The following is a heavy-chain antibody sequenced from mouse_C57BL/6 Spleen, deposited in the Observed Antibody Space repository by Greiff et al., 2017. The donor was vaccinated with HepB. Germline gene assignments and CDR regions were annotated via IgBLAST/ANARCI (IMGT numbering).Heavy chain of an antibody. V-gene: IGHV1-54*01. CDR3: AIAPPYYSNYGGNY. CDR1: GYAFTNYL. Sequence: VQLQQSGAELVRPGTSVKVSCKASGYAFTNYLIEWVKQRPGQGLEWIGRIHPSDSDTNYNQKFKGKATLTVDKSSSTAYMQLSSLTSEDSAVYYGAIAPPYYSNYGGNYWGQGTTLTVSS. J-gene: IGHJ2*01. D-gene: IGHD2-5*01. CDR2: IHPSDSDT.